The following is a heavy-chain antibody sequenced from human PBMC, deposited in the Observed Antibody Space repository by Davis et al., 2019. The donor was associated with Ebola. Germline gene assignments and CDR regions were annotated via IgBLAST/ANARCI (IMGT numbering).Heavy chain of an antibody. D-gene: IGHD3-10*01. V-gene: IGHV1-18*01. Sequence: ASVKVSCKASGYTFTSYGISWVRQAPGQGLEWMGWISAYNGNTNYAQKFQGRVTMTRDTSTSTVYMELSSLRSEDTAVYYCARVRHGSGTIYFDYWGQGTTVTVSS. CDR2: ISAYNGNT. J-gene: IGHJ4*03. CDR3: ARVRHGSGTIYFDY. CDR1: GYTFTSYG.